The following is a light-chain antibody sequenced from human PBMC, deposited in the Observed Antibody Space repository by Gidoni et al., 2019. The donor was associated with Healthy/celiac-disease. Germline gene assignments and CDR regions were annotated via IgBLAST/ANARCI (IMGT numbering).Light chain of an antibody. CDR2: CAS. CDR1: QSVSSN. J-gene: IGKJ2*01. V-gene: IGKV3-15*01. Sequence: EIVMTQSPATLSVSPGERATLSCTASQSVSSNSAWYHQKPGQAPRLLIYCASTRATGIPARCSGSGSGTEFTLTISSLQSEDFAVYYCQQYNNWPLMYTFXXXTKLEIK. CDR3: QQYNNWPLMYT.